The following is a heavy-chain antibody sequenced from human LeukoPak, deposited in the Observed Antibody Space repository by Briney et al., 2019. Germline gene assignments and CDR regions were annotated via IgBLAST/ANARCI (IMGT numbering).Heavy chain of an antibody. CDR3: ARGYYYDSSGLGDWFDP. J-gene: IGHJ5*02. V-gene: IGHV4-59*01. CDR1: GGSISSYY. CDR2: IYYSGST. D-gene: IGHD3-22*01. Sequence: SETLSLTCTVSGGSISSYYWGWIRQPPGKGLEWIGYIYYSGSTNYNPSLKSRVTISVDTSKNQFSLKLSSVTAADTAVYYCARGYYYDSSGLGDWFDPWGQGTLVTVSS.